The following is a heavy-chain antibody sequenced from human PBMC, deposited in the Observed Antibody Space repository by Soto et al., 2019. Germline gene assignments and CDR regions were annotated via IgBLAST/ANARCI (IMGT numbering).Heavy chain of an antibody. CDR2: IYYSGST. Sequence: PSETLPLTWTVSGGSISSSSYCWGWIRKPPGKGLEWIGSIYYSGSTYYNPSLKSRVTISVDTSKNQFSLKLSSVTAADTAVYYCARLRNSSSQGGWFDPWGQGTLVTVSS. V-gene: IGHV4-39*01. D-gene: IGHD6-13*01. J-gene: IGHJ5*02. CDR1: GGSISSSSYC. CDR3: ARLRNSSSQGGWFDP.